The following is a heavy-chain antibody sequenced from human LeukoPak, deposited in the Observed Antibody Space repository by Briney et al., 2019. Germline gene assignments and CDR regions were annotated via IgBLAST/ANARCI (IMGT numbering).Heavy chain of an antibody. V-gene: IGHV4-34*01. D-gene: IGHD3-22*01. CDR2: INHSGST. Sequence: SETLSLTCAVYGGSFSGYYWSWIRQPPGKGLEWIGEINHSGSTNYNPSLKSRVTISVDTSKNQFSLKLSSVTAADTAVYYCARSMIVVVTNYYGMDVWGQGTTVTVSS. J-gene: IGHJ6*02. CDR3: ARSMIVVVTNYYGMDV. CDR1: GGSFSGYY.